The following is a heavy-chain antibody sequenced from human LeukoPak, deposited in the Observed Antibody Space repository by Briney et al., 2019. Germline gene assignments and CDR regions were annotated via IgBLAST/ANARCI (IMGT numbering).Heavy chain of an antibody. V-gene: IGHV4-59*01. D-gene: IGHD3-22*01. Sequence: SETLSLTCTVSGGSTSSYYWSWIRQPPGKGLEWIGYIYYSGSTNYNPSLKSRVTISVDTSKNQFSLKLSSVTAADTAVYYCARCPYYYDSSGTSSRAFDIWGQGTMVTVSS. CDR1: GGSTSSYY. CDR3: ARCPYYYDSSGTSSRAFDI. J-gene: IGHJ3*02. CDR2: IYYSGST.